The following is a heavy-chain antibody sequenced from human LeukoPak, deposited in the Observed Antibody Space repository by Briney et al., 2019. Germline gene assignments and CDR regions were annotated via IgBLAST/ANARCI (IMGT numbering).Heavy chain of an antibody. CDR1: GGSFIRYY. CDR3: ARGATISETGYFDF. J-gene: IGHJ4*03. Sequence: SETLSLTCALSGGSFIRYYWSWVRQSPGKGLEWIAEIDHRGDTNYNPSVKSRVTISVDTSKNQFSLKMRSLSAADTALYYCARGATISETGYFDFWGQGTLVTVSS. CDR2: IDHRGDT. D-gene: IGHD5-24*01. V-gene: IGHV4-34*01.